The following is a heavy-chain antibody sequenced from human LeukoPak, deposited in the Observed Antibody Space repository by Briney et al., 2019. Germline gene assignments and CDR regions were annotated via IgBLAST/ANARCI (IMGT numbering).Heavy chain of an antibody. V-gene: IGHV3-53*01. J-gene: IGHJ5*02. D-gene: IGHD3-10*01. CDR1: GFTFTTYA. CDR3: ASSERT. CDR2: IYSGGST. Sequence: GKSLRLSCAASGFTFTTYAMHWVRQAPGKGLEWVSVIYSGGSTYYADSVKGRFTISRDNSKNTLYLQMNSPRAEDTAVYYCASSERTWGQGTLVTVSS.